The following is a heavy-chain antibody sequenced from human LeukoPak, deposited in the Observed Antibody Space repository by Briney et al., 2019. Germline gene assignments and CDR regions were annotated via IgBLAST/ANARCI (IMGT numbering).Heavy chain of an antibody. D-gene: IGHD6-25*01. CDR2: IDHTGST. Sequence: SETLSLTCSVSGDSISIYYWNWIRQPPGKGLEWIGYIDHTGSTNYNPSLNSRVTISRDTSKNQFSLKLSSVTAADTAVYYCARRASGRTFDYWGQGTLVTVSS. V-gene: IGHV4-59*12. J-gene: IGHJ4*02. CDR3: ARRASGRTFDY. CDR1: GDSISIYY.